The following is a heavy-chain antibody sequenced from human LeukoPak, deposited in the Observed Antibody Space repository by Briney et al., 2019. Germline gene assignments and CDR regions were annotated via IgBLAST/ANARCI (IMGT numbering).Heavy chain of an antibody. V-gene: IGHV1-18*01. CDR3: ARELTEYYGSGSYYKGGLDY. CDR2: ISAYNGNT. D-gene: IGHD3-10*01. Sequence: GASVNVSCKASGYTFTSYGISWVRQAPGQGLEWMGWISAYNGNTNYAQKLQGRVTMTTDTSTSTAYMELRSLRSDDTAVYYCARELTEYYGSGSYYKGGLDYWGQGTLVTVSS. J-gene: IGHJ4*02. CDR1: GYTFTSYG.